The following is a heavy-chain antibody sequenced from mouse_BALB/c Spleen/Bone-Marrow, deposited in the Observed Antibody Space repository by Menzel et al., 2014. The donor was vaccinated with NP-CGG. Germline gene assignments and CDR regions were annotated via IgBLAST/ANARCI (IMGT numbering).Heavy chain of an antibody. Sequence: EVQLVESGGGLVKPGGSLKLSCAASGFTFSSYAMSWVRQIPEKRLEWVASISSGGSTYYPDSVKGRFTSSRDNARNILYLQMSSLRSEDTAMYHCARGYDGYYGFAYWGQGTLVTVSA. V-gene: IGHV5-6-5*01. CDR1: GFTFSSYA. CDR2: ISSGGST. CDR3: ARGYDGYYGFAY. D-gene: IGHD2-3*01. J-gene: IGHJ3*01.